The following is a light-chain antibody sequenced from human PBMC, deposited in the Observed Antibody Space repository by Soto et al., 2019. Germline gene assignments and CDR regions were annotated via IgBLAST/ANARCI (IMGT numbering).Light chain of an antibody. CDR2: AAS. CDR1: QSVSTY. V-gene: IGKV1-39*01. CDR3: QQSYSTPFT. Sequence: DLQMTQSPSSLSASVGDRVTITCRASQSVSTYLNWYHHKPGKAPKLLIYAASTLQRGVPSRFSGSGSGTDFTLTINSLQPEDFATYYCQQSYSTPFTFGPGTKVDIK. J-gene: IGKJ3*01.